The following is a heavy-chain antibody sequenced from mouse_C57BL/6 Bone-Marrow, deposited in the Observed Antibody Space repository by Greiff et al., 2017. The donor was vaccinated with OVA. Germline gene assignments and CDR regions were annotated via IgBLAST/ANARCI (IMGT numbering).Heavy chain of an antibody. CDR1: GFTFSDYG. CDR3: ARRDYYGRRVWFCC. D-gene: IGHD1-1*01. V-gene: IGHV5-15*01. Sequence: EVKVVESGAGLVQPGASLKLSCAASGFTFSDYGMAWVRQAPRKGPEWVAFISTLANSLNYEDTVKGRFTFSRENAKNTLYLEMSSLRSEDTAMYYCARRDYYGRRVWFCCWGPGVLVTVS. J-gene: IGHJ3*02. CDR2: ISTLANSL.